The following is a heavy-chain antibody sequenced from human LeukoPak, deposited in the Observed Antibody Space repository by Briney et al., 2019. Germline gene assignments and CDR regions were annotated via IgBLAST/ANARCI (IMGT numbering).Heavy chain of an antibody. V-gene: IGHV3-21*01. J-gene: IGHJ4*02. CDR1: GFSFRDYT. Sequence: GPLRLSCAASGFSFRDYTMNWVRQAPGKGLEWVASISSSSSYIYFANSVRGRFTISRDNAKNSLYLQMNSLRAEDTAVYYCASTFYGDSPPYWGQGTLVTVSS. CDR2: ISSSSSYI. D-gene: IGHD4-17*01. CDR3: ASTFYGDSPPY.